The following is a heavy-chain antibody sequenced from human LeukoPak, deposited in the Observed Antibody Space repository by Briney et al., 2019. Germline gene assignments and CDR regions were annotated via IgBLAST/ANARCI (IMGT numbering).Heavy chain of an antibody. Sequence: GGSLRLSCAASGFTFDDYAMHWVRQAPGKGLEWVSGISWNSGSIGYADSVKGRFTISRDNAKNSLYLQMNSLRAEDTAVYYCARDPALRSSGAFDIWGQGTMVTVSS. V-gene: IGHV3-9*01. CDR3: ARDPALRSSGAFDI. CDR1: GFTFDDYA. CDR2: ISWNSGSI. D-gene: IGHD6-6*01. J-gene: IGHJ3*02.